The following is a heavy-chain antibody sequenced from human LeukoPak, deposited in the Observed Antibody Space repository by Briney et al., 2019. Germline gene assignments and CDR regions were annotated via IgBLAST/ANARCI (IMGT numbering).Heavy chain of an antibody. CDR2: MSSKSGHT. CDR1: GYSFPTYD. CDR3: AKGYSYGPFDP. V-gene: IGHV1-8*03. D-gene: IGHD5-18*01. J-gene: IGHJ5*02. Sequence: ASVKVSWKASGYSFPTYDINWVRQASGRGLQWMGWMSSKSGHTAYAQKFQGRVIFTRNISISTAYMEVSSLTSEDTAVYYCAKGYSYGPFDPWGQGTLVTVSS.